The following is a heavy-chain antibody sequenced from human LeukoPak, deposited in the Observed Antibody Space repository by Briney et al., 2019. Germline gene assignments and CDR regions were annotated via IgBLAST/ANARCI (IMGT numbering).Heavy chain of an antibody. CDR1: GYTFTSYY. CDR3: ARGRGVVVPAAPTGDPFDI. J-gene: IGHJ3*02. D-gene: IGHD2-2*01. Sequence: ASVKVSCKASGYTFTSYYMHWVRQAPGQGLEWMGIINPSGGSTSYAQKFRGRVTMTRDTSTSTVYMELSSLTSEDTAVYYCARGRGVVVPAAPTGDPFDIWGQGKWSPSLQ. CDR2: INPSGGST. V-gene: IGHV1-46*01.